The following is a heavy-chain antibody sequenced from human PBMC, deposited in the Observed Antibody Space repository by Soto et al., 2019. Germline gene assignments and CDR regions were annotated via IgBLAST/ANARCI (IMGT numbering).Heavy chain of an antibody. Sequence: QVQLQESGPGLVKPSQTLSLTCIVSGDSITSGNYYWSWIRQHPGKGLEWIGYIHHSGNTYYIPSLNSRLSLSITTSKNQFSLQLCSVTAADTALYSCARPNYDIFTGLSGFDIWGQGTMVTVSS. CDR3: ARPNYDIFTGLSGFDI. J-gene: IGHJ3*02. CDR2: IHHSGNT. V-gene: IGHV4-31*03. D-gene: IGHD3-9*01. CDR1: GDSITSGNYY.